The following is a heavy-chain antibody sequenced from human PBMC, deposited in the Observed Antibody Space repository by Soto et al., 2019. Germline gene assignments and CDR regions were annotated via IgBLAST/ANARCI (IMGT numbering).Heavy chain of an antibody. Sequence: QVQLVESGGGVVQPGRSLRLSCAASGFTFSSYGMHWVRQAPGKGLEWVAVIWYDGSNKYYADSVKGRFTISRDNSKNKLYLQMNSLRAEDTAVYYCARAISNRPKESVYYYYGMDVWGQGTTVTVSS. CDR3: ARAISNRPKESVYYYYGMDV. V-gene: IGHV3-33*01. D-gene: IGHD4-4*01. CDR2: IWYDGSNK. CDR1: GFTFSSYG. J-gene: IGHJ6*02.